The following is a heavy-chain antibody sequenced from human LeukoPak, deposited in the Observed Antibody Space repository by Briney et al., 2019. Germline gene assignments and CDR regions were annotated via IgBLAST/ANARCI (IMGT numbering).Heavy chain of an antibody. J-gene: IGHJ1*01. CDR3: AKDKVYYYDSGGLQH. CDR1: GFIVSSNY. Sequence: GGSVRLSCAASGFIVSSNYMTWVRQAPGKGLEWVSVLYSGGGTSYADSVKGRFTISRDNAKNSLYLQMNSLRAEDTALYYCAKDKVYYYDSGGLQHWGQGTLVTVSS. CDR2: LYSGGGT. D-gene: IGHD3-22*01. V-gene: IGHV3-53*05.